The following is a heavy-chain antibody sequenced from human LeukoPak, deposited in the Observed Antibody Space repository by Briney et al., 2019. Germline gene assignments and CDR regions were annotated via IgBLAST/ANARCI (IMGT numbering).Heavy chain of an antibody. J-gene: IGHJ4*02. CDR1: GGSISRYY. CDR2: ISYTGST. Sequence: KSSETLSLTCTVSGGSISRYYWSWIRQPPGKGLEWIGYISYTGSTTYNSSLKSRVTISVDTSKNQFSLKLSSVTAADTAVYYCARDMPLGYWGQGTLVTVSS. V-gene: IGHV4-59*01. CDR3: ARDMPLGY. D-gene: IGHD2-2*01.